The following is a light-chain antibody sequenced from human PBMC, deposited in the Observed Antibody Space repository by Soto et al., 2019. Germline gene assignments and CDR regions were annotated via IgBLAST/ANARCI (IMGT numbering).Light chain of an antibody. Sequence: IVMTQSPATLSVSPGDRVTLSFRSSQPVNNNLAWYQHKPGQAPRLLIYGASTRATGISARFSGGGSGTEFTLTISSLQSEDFALYFCQQYEKWPPSIPFGQGTRLEIK. CDR2: GAS. V-gene: IGKV3-15*01. CDR3: QQYEKWPPSIP. CDR1: QPVNNN. J-gene: IGKJ5*01.